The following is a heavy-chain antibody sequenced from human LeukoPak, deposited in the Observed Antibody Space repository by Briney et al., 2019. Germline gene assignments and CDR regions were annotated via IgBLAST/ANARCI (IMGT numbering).Heavy chain of an antibody. J-gene: IGHJ6*04. CDR3: AKASMGYCSSTSCYEAYYGMDV. CDR2: ISWDGGST. V-gene: IGHV3-43D*04. CDR1: GFTFDDYA. D-gene: IGHD2-2*01. Sequence: GGSLRLSCAASGFTFDDYAMDWVRRAPGKGLEGVSLISWDGGSTYYADSVKGRFTISRDNSKNSLYLQMNSLRAEDTALYYCAKASMGYCSSTSCYEAYYGMDVWGKGTTVTVSS.